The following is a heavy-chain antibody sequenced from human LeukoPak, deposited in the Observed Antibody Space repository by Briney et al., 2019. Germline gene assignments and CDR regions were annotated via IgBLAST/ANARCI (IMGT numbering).Heavy chain of an antibody. CDR3: ARIFRYQMVDYYALDV. V-gene: IGHV3-21*01. J-gene: IGHJ6*02. CDR2: ISSNSAYI. CDR1: GFSFSEHG. Sequence: GGSLRLSCAASGFSFSEHGMHWVRQAPGKGLEWVSAISSNSAYIYYADSVKGRFTISRDNAKNSVSLQMNSLRAEDTAVYCCARIFRYQMVDYYALDVWGQGTTVTVSS. D-gene: IGHD2-2*01.